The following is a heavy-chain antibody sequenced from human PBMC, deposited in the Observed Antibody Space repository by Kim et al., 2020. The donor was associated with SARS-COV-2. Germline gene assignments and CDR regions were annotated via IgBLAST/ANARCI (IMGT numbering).Heavy chain of an antibody. V-gene: IGHV4-39*01. CDR3: TRQYSGYARGAFDI. Sequence: NPSIKSRVSISVDTSKNQFSLNLSSVTAADTAVYYCTRQYSGYARGAFDIWGQGTMVTVSS. J-gene: IGHJ3*02. D-gene: IGHD5-12*01.